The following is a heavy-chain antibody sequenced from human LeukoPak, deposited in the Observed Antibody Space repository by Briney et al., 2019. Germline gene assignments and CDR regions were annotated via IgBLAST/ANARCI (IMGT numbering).Heavy chain of an antibody. D-gene: IGHD4/OR15-4a*01. CDR2: IYYSGNT. CDR3: ARETYGGTQRGFDY. J-gene: IGHJ4*02. CDR1: GGSISTSAYY. V-gene: IGHV4-39*02. Sequence: SETLSLTCIVSGGSISTSAYYWGWIRQPPGEGLQWIGSIYYSGNTYYNSSLKSRVTISVDTSTSQFSLRLSSVTAADTAVYYCARETYGGTQRGFDYWGQGTLVTVSS.